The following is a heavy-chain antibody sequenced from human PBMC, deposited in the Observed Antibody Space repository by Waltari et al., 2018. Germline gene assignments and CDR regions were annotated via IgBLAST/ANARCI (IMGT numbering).Heavy chain of an antibody. V-gene: IGHV4-59*11. CDR1: GGSISSHY. Sequence: QVQLQESGPGLVKPSETLSLTCTVSGGSISSHYWSWIRQPPGKGLEWIGYIYYSGSTNYNPSLKSRVTISVDTSKNQFSLKLSSVTAADTAVYYCARLATSLHLGELSPDGFDPWGQGTLVTVSS. J-gene: IGHJ5*02. CDR3: ARLATSLHLGELSPDGFDP. CDR2: IYYSGST. D-gene: IGHD3-16*02.